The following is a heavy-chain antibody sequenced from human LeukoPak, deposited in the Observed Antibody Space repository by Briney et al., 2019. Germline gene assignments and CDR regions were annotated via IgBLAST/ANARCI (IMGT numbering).Heavy chain of an antibody. CDR2: ISGSGGST. D-gene: IGHD6-13*01. CDR1: GFTFSSYA. Sequence: GGSLRLSCAASGFTFSSYAMSWVRQAPGKGLEWVSAISGSGGSTYYADSVKGRFTISRDNSKNTLYLQMNSLRAEDTAVYYCAKAKGPFIAAAVSGYFDYWGQGTLVTVSS. J-gene: IGHJ4*02. CDR3: AKAKGPFIAAAVSGYFDY. V-gene: IGHV3-23*01.